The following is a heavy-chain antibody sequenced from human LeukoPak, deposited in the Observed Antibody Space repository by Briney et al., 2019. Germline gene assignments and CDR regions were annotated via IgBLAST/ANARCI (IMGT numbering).Heavy chain of an antibody. J-gene: IGHJ4*02. CDR1: GGSISSGGYS. CDR2: IYHSGST. CDR3: ATGRVRYFDWLLPSLAFDI. Sequence: SETLSLTCAVSGGSISSGGYSWSWIRQPPGKGLEWFGYIYHSGSTYYNPSLKSRVTISVDRSKNQFSLKLSSVTAADTAVYYCATGRVRYFDWLLPSLAFDIWGQGTLVTVSS. D-gene: IGHD3-9*01. V-gene: IGHV4-30-2*01.